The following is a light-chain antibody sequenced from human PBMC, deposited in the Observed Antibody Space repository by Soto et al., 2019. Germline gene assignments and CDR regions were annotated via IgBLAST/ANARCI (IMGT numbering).Light chain of an antibody. Sequence: PLSVSRGERATLSCRASQTVSTSLAWYQQKPGRAPRLLIYGASTRASGVPARFSGSGSGTDFTLTISSLQSEDSAVYYCHQYNNWWTFGQGTKM. CDR3: HQYNNWWT. V-gene: IGKV3-15*01. CDR2: GAS. CDR1: QTVSTS. J-gene: IGKJ1*01.